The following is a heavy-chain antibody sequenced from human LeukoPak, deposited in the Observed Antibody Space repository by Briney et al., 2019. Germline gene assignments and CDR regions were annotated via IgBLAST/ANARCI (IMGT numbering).Heavy chain of an antibody. D-gene: IGHD3-22*01. CDR3: ARGNNSGYQGGHYYYYYYMDV. CDR1: GGSFSGYY. J-gene: IGHJ6*03. CDR2: INHSGST. Sequence: SETLSLTCAVYGGSFSGYYWSWIRQPPGKGLEWIGEINHSGSTNYNPSLKSRVTISVDTSKNQFSLKLSSVTAADTAVYYCARGNNSGYQGGHYYYYYYMDVWGKGTTVTVSS. V-gene: IGHV4-34*01.